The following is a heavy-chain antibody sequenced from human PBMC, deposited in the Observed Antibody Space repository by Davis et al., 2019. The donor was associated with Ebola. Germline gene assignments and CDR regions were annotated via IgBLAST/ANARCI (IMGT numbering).Heavy chain of an antibody. D-gene: IGHD2-21*02. V-gene: IGHV5-51*01. J-gene: IGHJ3*02. CDR1: GYSFTSYW. CDR2: IYPGDSDT. CDR3: ARSKKSGDRSNSFDI. Sequence: GESLKISCQGSGYSFTSYWIGWVRQMPGKGLEWMGIIYPGDSDTRYSPSFQGQVTISADKSISTAYLQWSSLKASDTAMYYCARSKKSGDRSNSFDIWGQGTMVTVSS.